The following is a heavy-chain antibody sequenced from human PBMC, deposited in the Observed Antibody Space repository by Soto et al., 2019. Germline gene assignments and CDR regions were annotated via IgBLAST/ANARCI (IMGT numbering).Heavy chain of an antibody. J-gene: IGHJ6*02. CDR3: ARDWGGSGSLPHYYYGMDV. CDR1: GFTFSSYA. V-gene: IGHV3-30-3*01. CDR2: ISYDGSNK. Sequence: GGSLRLSCAASGFTFSSYAMHWVRQAPGKGLEWVAVISYDGSNKYYADSVKGRFTISRDNSKNTLYLQMNSLRAEDTAVYYCARDWGGSGSLPHYYYGMDVWGQGTTVTVSS. D-gene: IGHD3-10*01.